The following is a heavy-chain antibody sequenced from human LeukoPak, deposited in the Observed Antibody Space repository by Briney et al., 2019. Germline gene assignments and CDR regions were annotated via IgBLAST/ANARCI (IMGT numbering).Heavy chain of an antibody. V-gene: IGHV4-39*01. CDR2: FYYTGST. CDR3: ARTAGVAVAGSRQYFDY. Sequence: PSETLSLTCTVSGGLISSSSYYWGWVRQPPEKGLEWIGRFYYTGSTYYHPSLKSRVTISVDTSKNQFSLNLTSVTAADTAVYYCARTAGVAVAGSRQYFDYWGHGTLVTVSS. CDR1: GGLISSSSYY. D-gene: IGHD6-19*01. J-gene: IGHJ4*01.